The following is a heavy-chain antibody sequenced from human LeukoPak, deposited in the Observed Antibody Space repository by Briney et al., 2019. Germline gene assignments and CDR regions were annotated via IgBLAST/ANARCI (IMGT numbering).Heavy chain of an antibody. V-gene: IGHV3-53*01. Sequence: GGSLRLSCAASGFMVSSNYMSWVRQAPGKGLEWVSVIYSGGSTYYADSVKGRFTISRDNSKNTLYLQMNSLGAEDTAMYYCARGKDDAFDIWGQGTMVTVSS. CDR2: IYSGGST. J-gene: IGHJ3*02. CDR3: ARGKDDAFDI. CDR1: GFMVSSNY.